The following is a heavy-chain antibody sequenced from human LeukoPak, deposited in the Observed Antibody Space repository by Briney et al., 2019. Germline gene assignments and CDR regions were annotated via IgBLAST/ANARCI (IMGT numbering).Heavy chain of an antibody. CDR3: ASDYYGSGSYYGDFDY. J-gene: IGHJ4*02. CDR1: GFTFSSYE. Sequence: GGSLRLSCAASGFTFSSYEMNWVRQAPGKGREWVSYISSSGSTIYYADSVKGRFTISRDNAKNSLYLQMNSLRAEDTAVYYCASDYYGSGSYYGDFDYWGQGTLVTVSS. D-gene: IGHD3-10*01. V-gene: IGHV3-48*03. CDR2: ISSSGSTI.